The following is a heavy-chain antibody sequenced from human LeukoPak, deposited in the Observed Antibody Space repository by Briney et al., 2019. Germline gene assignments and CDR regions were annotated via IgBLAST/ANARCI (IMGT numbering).Heavy chain of an antibody. D-gene: IGHD2-21*02. CDR2: VSGSGAGT. CDR3: AKGPRAGLRYWYFDL. Sequence: GGSLRLSCAASGLTFNTYAMSWVRQAPGKGLQWVSTVSGSGAGTFHGDSVKGRFTISRDNSNNTLFLQMNSLSADDTAVYFCAKGPRAGLRYWYFDLWGRGSLVTVSS. CDR1: GLTFNTYA. V-gene: IGHV3-23*01. J-gene: IGHJ2*01.